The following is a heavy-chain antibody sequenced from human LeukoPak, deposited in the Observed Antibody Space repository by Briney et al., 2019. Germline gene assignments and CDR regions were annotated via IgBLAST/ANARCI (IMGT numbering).Heavy chain of an antibody. CDR2: IYYSGST. V-gene: IGHV4-30-4*01. J-gene: IGHJ5*02. CDR3: ARGGSGYDFGWFDP. D-gene: IGHD5-12*01. CDR1: GGSISSGDYY. Sequence: PSETLSLTCTVSGGSISSGDYYWSWIRQPPGKGLEWIGYIYYSGSTYYNPSLKSRVTISVDTSKNQFSLKLGSVTAADTAVYYCARGGSGYDFGWFDPWGQGTLVTVSS.